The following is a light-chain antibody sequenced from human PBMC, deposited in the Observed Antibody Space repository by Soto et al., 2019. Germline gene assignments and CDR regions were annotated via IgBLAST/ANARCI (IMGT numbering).Light chain of an antibody. Sequence: QSALTQPRSVFGSPGQSVTISCTGTSSDVGGYNYVSWYQQHPGKAPKLMIYDVNKRPSGVPDRFSGSKSGNTASLTISGLQAEDEADYYCCSYAGSYTYVFGTGTKLTVL. J-gene: IGLJ1*01. CDR3: CSYAGSYTYV. CDR1: SSDVGGYNY. CDR2: DVN. V-gene: IGLV2-11*01.